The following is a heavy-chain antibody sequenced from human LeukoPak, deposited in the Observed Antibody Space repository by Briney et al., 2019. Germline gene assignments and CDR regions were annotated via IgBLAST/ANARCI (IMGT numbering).Heavy chain of an antibody. J-gene: IGHJ4*02. CDR1: GYTFTGYY. D-gene: IGHD1-26*01. V-gene: IGHV1-2*02. CDR3: ARDPEVGATIGDI. CDR2: INTNSGGT. Sequence: ASVTVSCTASGYTFTGYYMHWVRQAPGQGLEWMGWINTNSGGTNYAQKFQGRVTMTRDTSISTAYMELSRLRSDDTAVYYCARDPEVGATIGDIWGQGTLVTVSS.